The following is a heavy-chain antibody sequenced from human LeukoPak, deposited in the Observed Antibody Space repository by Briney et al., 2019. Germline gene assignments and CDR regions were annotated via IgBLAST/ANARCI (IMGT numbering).Heavy chain of an antibody. Sequence: GGSLRLSCAASGFTFSSYEMNWVRQAPGKGLEWVSYISSSGGTIYYADSVKSRFTISRDNAKNSLYLQMNSLRAEDTAVYYCAELGITMIGGVWGKGTTVTISS. CDR3: AELGITMIGGV. V-gene: IGHV3-48*03. CDR2: ISSSGGTI. D-gene: IGHD3-10*02. J-gene: IGHJ6*04. CDR1: GFTFSSYE.